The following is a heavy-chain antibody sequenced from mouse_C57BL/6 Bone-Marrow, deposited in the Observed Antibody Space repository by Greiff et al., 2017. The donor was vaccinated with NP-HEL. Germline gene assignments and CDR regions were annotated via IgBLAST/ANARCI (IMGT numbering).Heavy chain of an antibody. V-gene: IGHV14-2*01. Sequence: EVKLMESGAELVKPGASVKLSCTASGFNIKDYYMHWVKQRTEQGLEWIGRIDPEDGETKYAPKFQGKATITADTSANTAYLQLSSLTSEDTAVYYCASHYYGSSYDYFDYGGQGTTLTVSS. J-gene: IGHJ2*01. CDR3: ASHYYGSSYDYFDY. D-gene: IGHD1-1*01. CDR1: GFNIKDYY. CDR2: IDPEDGET.